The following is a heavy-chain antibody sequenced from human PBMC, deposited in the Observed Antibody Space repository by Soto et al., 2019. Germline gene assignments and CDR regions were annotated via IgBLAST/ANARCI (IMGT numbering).Heavy chain of an antibody. Sequence: QVQLVQSGAEWKKPGASVKLSCKASGYTFTDYGISWARQAPGQRPEWMGWINNYNGITTYAQNLQDRVTMTTDTSTSTAYMELRSLRADDTAVYYCARRGLDYWGQGTLVTVSS. V-gene: IGHV1-18*01. CDR1: GYTFTDYG. CDR3: ARRGLDY. CDR2: INNYNGIT. J-gene: IGHJ4*02.